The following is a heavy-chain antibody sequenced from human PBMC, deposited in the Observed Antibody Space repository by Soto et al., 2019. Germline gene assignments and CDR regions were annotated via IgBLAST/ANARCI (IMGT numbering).Heavy chain of an antibody. V-gene: IGHV4-31*03. CDR2: IYYSGST. Sequence: QVQLQESGPGLVKPSQTLSLTCTVSGGSISSGGYYWSWIRQHPGKGLEWIGYIYYSGSTYYNPSLKSRVTISVDTSKNQFSLKLSSVTAADTAVYYCARDTDCSSTSCSPGRWGMDVWGQGTTVTVSS. D-gene: IGHD2-2*01. CDR3: ARDTDCSSTSCSPGRWGMDV. J-gene: IGHJ6*02. CDR1: GGSISSGGYY.